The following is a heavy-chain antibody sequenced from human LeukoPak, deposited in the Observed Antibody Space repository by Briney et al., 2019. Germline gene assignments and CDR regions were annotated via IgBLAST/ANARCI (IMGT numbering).Heavy chain of an antibody. J-gene: IGHJ6*04. CDR2: ISSSGSTI. V-gene: IGHV3-48*03. Sequence: GGSLRLSCAASGFTFSSYEMNWVRQAPGKGLEWVSYISSSGSTIYYADSVKGRFTISRDNAKNSLDLQMNSLRAEDTAVYYCAELGITMIGGVWGKGTTVTTSS. D-gene: IGHD3-10*02. CDR3: AELGITMIGGV. CDR1: GFTFSSYE.